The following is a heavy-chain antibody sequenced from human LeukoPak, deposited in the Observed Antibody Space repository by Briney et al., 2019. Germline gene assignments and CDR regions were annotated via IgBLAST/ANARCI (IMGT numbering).Heavy chain of an antibody. CDR2: IYPGDSDT. D-gene: IGHD3-10*01. J-gene: IGHJ4*02. CDR3: ARPVKGRFPGYYGSGSYYHYFDY. V-gene: IGHV5-51*01. Sequence: GESLKISCKGSGYNFTSYWIGWVRQMPGKGLEWMGIIYPGDSDTRYSPSFQGQVTISADKSISTAYLQWSSLKASDTAMYYCARPVKGRFPGYYGSGSYYHYFDYWGQGTLVTVSS. CDR1: GYNFTSYW.